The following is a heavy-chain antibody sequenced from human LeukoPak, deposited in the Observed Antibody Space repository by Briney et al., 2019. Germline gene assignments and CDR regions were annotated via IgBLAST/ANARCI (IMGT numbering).Heavy chain of an antibody. CDR3: ARDQLYCTGGICYFDY. Sequence: GGSLRLSCATSGFTFSSYWMHWVRQAPGKGLVCVSRINSDGRSTTSADSVKGRFTISRDNAKNMLYLQMNSLRTEDTAVYYCARDQLYCTGGICYFDYWGQGTLVTVSS. V-gene: IGHV3-74*03. D-gene: IGHD2-8*02. J-gene: IGHJ4*02. CDR1: GFTFSSYW. CDR2: INSDGRST.